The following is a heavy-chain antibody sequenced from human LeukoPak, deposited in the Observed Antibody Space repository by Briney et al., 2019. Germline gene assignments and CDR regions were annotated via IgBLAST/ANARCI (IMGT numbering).Heavy chain of an antibody. CDR2: INPNSGGT. V-gene: IGHV1-2*02. J-gene: IGHJ4*02. CDR1: GYTFTGYY. Sequence: ASVKVSCKASGYTFTGYYMHWVRQAPGQGLEWMGWINPNSGGTNYAQKFQGRVTMTRDTSISTAYMELSRLRSDDTAVYYCARDVSGYDPHFDYWGQGTLVTVSS. D-gene: IGHD5-12*01. CDR3: ARDVSGYDPHFDY.